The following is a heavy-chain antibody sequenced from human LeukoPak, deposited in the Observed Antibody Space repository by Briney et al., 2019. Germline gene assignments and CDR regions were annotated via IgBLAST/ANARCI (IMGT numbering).Heavy chain of an antibody. CDR1: GFSFSNYA. D-gene: IGHD3-10*01. CDR2: ISNDGNNK. Sequence: GRSLRLSCAGSGFSFSNYAMHWVRQPPGKGLEWVAVISNDGNNKYYPDSVKGRFTISRDNSRNTLYLQMNSLRTEDTAVYYCARDYQRYYDSRSYYNYFFDYWGQGTLVTVSS. J-gene: IGHJ4*02. V-gene: IGHV3-30-3*01. CDR3: ARDYQRYYDSRSYYNYFFDY.